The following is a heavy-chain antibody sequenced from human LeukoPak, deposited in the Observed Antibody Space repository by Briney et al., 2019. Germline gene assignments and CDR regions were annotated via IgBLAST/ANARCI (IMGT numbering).Heavy chain of an antibody. CDR2: IYYSGST. V-gene: IGHV4-39*07. D-gene: IGHD3-10*01. J-gene: IGHJ4*02. CDR3: ARVHYYYGSGSQGGRSIDY. CDR1: GGSISSSSYY. Sequence: SETLSLTCTVSGGSISSSSYYWGWIRQPPGTGLEWIGSIYYSGSTYYNPSLKSRVTISVDTSKNQFSLKLSSVTAADTAVYYCARVHYYYGSGSQGGRSIDYWGQGTLVTVSS.